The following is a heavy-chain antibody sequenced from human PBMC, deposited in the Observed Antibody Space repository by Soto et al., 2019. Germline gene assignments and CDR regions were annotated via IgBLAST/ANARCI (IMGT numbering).Heavy chain of an antibody. Sequence: GGSLRFSCAASGFTFSSYEMNWVRQAPGKGLEWVSYISSSGGSIYYADSVKGRFTISRDNAKKSLYLEINSLRAEDTAVYYCARAPFLTGYLDYWGQGTLVTVSS. V-gene: IGHV3-48*03. CDR2: ISSSGGSI. J-gene: IGHJ4*02. CDR1: GFTFSSYE. CDR3: ARAPFLTGYLDY. D-gene: IGHD3-9*01.